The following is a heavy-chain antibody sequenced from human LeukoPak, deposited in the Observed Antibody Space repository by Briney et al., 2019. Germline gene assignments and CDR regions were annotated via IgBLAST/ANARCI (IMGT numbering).Heavy chain of an antibody. Sequence: PSVTLSLTCAVYVGPFSGYYWSWTRQPTGKGLEWIGEINHSGSTNYNPSLKSRGTISVDTSKNQFSLKLSSVTAADTAVYYCARGGITMVRGFPGANWFDPWGQGTLVTVSS. CDR1: VGPFSGYY. V-gene: IGHV4-34*01. J-gene: IGHJ5*02. CDR3: ARGGITMVRGFPGANWFDP. D-gene: IGHD3-10*01. CDR2: INHSGST.